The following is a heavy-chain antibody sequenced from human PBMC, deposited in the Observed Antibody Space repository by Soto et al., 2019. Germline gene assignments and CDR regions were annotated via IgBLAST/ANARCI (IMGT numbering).Heavy chain of an antibody. CDR2: VSSDGNTR. CDR1: GFTFSSYA. CDR3: AREVGSTFRLHY. J-gene: IGHJ4*02. V-gene: IGHV3-30-3*01. D-gene: IGHD1-26*01. Sequence: ESGGGVVQPGTSVRLSCAVSGFTFSSYAVHWVRQAPGKGLEWVAVVSSDGNTRYYAESVKGRFTISRDNYIDTLFLQMNSLRPEDTAVYFCAREVGSTFRLHYWGQGALVTVSS.